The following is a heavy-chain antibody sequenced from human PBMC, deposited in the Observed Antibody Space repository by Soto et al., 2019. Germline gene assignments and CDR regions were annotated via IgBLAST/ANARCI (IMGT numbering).Heavy chain of an antibody. CDR3: VSGGFLGLFDH. CDR1: DVTFVDAH. Sequence: LTLCLAGSDVTFVDAHRSLILKAPGKGMQWLSYITPASRYPAYADPVKGRFTISRDNAKRPLYLQMMSLTAEDTATYYCVSGGFLGLFDHWAQGTMVSV. D-gene: IGHD6-25*01. V-gene: IGHV3-11*06. CDR2: ITPASRYP. J-gene: IGHJ4*02.